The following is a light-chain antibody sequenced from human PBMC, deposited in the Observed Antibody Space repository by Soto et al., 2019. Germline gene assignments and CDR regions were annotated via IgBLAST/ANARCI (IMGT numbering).Light chain of an antibody. CDR1: QSVGSSY. Sequence: EIVFTQSPVALSVSPGERATLSCRASQSVGSSYLAWYQQKPGQAPRLLIYDASNRATGIPARFSGSGSGTDFTLTISRLEPEDFAVYYCQQYGSSPTTFGQGTKVDIK. CDR3: QQYGSSPTT. CDR2: DAS. J-gene: IGKJ1*01. V-gene: IGKV3-20*01.